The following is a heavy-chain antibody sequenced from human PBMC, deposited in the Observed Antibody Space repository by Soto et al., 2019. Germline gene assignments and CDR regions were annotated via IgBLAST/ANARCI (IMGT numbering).Heavy chain of an antibody. CDR1: GFSLSSTRVA. CDR3: AHSVVVGLGYYFDY. Sequence: ITLKESGPTLVKPTQTLTLTCTFSGFSLSSTRVAVGWIRQPLGNALEWLALIYWDDDKRYSPFLKSRLTITKDTSKHQVVLTMTNMDPVDTATYYCAHSVVVGLGYYFDYWGQGTLVTVSS. D-gene: IGHD3-22*01. V-gene: IGHV2-5*02. CDR2: IYWDDDK. J-gene: IGHJ4*02.